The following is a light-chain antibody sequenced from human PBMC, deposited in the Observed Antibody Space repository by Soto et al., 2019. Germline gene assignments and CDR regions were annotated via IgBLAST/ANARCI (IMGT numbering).Light chain of an antibody. V-gene: IGLV2-14*01. Sequence: QSALTQPASVSGSPGQSITISCTGISSDVGGYNYVSWYQQHPGKAPKLMIYEVSNRPSGVSNRFSGSKSGNTASLTISGLQAEDEADYYCRSYTSSSTRYVFGNGTKVTVL. CDR3: RSYTSSSTRYV. J-gene: IGLJ1*01. CDR1: SSDVGGYNY. CDR2: EVS.